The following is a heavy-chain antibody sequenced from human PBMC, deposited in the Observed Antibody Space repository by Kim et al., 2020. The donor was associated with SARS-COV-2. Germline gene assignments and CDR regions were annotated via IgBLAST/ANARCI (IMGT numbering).Heavy chain of an antibody. CDR2: VFYDGAT. CDR1: GDSMSRYY. Sequence: SETLSLTCTVSGDSMSRYYWSWIRQPPGRGLEWIGYVFYDGATRYTPSLQSRLTISLDTPRKQFSLRLTSVTTADTAIYYCARLRAEKSAAAEGTGFDPWSQRVMVTVAS. V-gene: IGHV4-59*01. CDR3: ARLRAEKSAAAEGTGFDP. J-gene: IGHJ5*02. D-gene: IGHD2-2*01.